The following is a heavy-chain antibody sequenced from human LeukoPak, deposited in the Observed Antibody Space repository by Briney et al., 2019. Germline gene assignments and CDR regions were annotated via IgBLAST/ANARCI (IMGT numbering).Heavy chain of an antibody. D-gene: IGHD2-8*01. CDR3: ARTRAVYDAFDI. Sequence: SETLSLTCTVSGGSISSYYWSWIRQLPGKGLEWIGYIYYSGSTNYNPSLKSRVTISVDTSKNQFSLKLSSVTAADTAVYYCARTRAVYDAFDIWGQGTMVTVSS. CDR1: GGSISSYY. CDR2: IYYSGST. V-gene: IGHV4-59*08. J-gene: IGHJ3*02.